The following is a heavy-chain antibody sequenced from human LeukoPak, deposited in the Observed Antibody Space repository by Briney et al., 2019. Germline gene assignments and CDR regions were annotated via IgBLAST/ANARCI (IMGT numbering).Heavy chain of an antibody. CDR2: IYPGDSDT. Sequence: GESLKISCKGSGYSFTSYWIGWVRQMPGKGLEWMGIIYPGDSDTRYSPSFQGQVTISADTSISTAYMELSRLRSDDTAVYYCARGRIAVAGFFAFDIWGQGTMVTVSS. V-gene: IGHV5-51*01. CDR1: GYSFTSYW. CDR3: ARGRIAVAGFFAFDI. J-gene: IGHJ3*02. D-gene: IGHD6-19*01.